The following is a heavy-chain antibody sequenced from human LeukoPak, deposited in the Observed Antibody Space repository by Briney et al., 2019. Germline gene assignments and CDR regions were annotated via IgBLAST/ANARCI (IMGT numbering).Heavy chain of an antibody. J-gene: IGHJ4*02. V-gene: IGHV6-1*01. D-gene: IGHD5-18*01. CDR3: VRFTASYLDY. Sequence: SQTLSLTCVISGDSVSSDRAAWNWIRQSPSGGLERLGRTYYRAKWYNDYAVSVKSRININPDTSKNEFSLHLNSVTPEDTAVYYCVRFTASYLDYWGQGSLVTVSS. CDR2: TYYRAKWYN. CDR1: GDSVSSDRAA.